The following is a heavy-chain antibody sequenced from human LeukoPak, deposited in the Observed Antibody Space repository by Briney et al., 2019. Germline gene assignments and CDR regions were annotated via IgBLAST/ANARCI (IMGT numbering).Heavy chain of an antibody. CDR3: ARDGGTSTPFDY. V-gene: IGHV3-74*01. CDR1: GFTFSSYW. J-gene: IGHJ4*02. D-gene: IGHD2-15*01. CDR2: ITTDESST. Sequence: GGSLRLSCAASGFTFSSYWLHWVRQAPGKGLVWVSRITTDESSTNYAASVNGRFTTSRDNAKSTVYLQMNSLTPEDTAVYYCARDGGTSTPFDYWGQGTLVTVSS.